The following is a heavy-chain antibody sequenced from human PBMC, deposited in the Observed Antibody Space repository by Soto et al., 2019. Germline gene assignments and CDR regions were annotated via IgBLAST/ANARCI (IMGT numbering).Heavy chain of an antibody. D-gene: IGHD4-17*01. J-gene: IGHJ4*02. Sequence: GGSLRLSCAASGFTFSSYGMHWVRQAPGKGLEWVAVISYDGSNKYYADSVKGRFTISRDNSKNTLYLQMNSLRAEDTAVYYCAKTASDDYGISDYWGQGTLVTVSS. CDR3: AKTASDDYGISDY. CDR2: ISYDGSNK. V-gene: IGHV3-30*18. CDR1: GFTFSSYG.